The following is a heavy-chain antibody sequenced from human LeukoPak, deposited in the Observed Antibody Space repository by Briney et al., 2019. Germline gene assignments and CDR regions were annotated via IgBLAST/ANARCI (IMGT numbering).Heavy chain of an antibody. Sequence: SETLSLTCTVSGGSISSYYWSWIWQPPGKGLEWIGYIYYSGSTNYNPSLKSRVTISVDTSKNQFSLKLSSVTAADTAVYYCARESGSYGFLDSWGKGPRVTVSS. CDR2: IYYSGST. V-gene: IGHV4-59*01. CDR3: ARESGSYGFLDS. J-gene: IGHJ4*02. D-gene: IGHD1-26*01. CDR1: GGSISSYY.